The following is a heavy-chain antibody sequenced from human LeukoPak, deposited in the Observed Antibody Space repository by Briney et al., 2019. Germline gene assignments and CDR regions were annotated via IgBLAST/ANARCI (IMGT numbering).Heavy chain of an antibody. V-gene: IGHV4-34*01. D-gene: IGHD3-10*01. J-gene: IGHJ6*02. Sequence: SETLSLTCAVYGGPFSGYYWSWIRQPPGKGLEWIGEINHSGSTNYNPSLKSRVTISVDTSKNQFSLKLSSVTAADTAVYYCAHLMVRGDFYYYYGMDVWGQGTTVTVSS. CDR3: AHLMVRGDFYYYYGMDV. CDR1: GGPFSGYY. CDR2: INHSGST.